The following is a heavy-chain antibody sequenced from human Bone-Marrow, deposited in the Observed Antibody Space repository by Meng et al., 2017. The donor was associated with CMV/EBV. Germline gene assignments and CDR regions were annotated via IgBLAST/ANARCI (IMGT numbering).Heavy chain of an antibody. CDR1: GCRFSCCA. V-gene: IGHV3-23*01. J-gene: IGHJ2*01. CDR3: AKGVVTSAKAWYFDL. CDR2: ISGSGGST. D-gene: IGHD2-2*01. Sequence: SGCRFSCCAWSWVRPALGKGLDGVSAISGSGGSTYYADSVKGRFTMSRDNSKNSLYLQMNTLRAEDTAVYYCAKGVVTSAKAWYFDLWGRGTLVTVSS.